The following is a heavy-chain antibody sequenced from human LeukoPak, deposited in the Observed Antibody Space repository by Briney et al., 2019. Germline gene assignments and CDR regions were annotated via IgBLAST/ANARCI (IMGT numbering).Heavy chain of an antibody. Sequence: SQTLSLTCTVSGGSITSAGYSWGWIRQPAGKGLEWIGRIYSSGSTNSNPSLKSRVTISVDTSKNQFSLKLRSVTAADTAVYFCARVYCTSTSCSENRYYFDSWGQGALVTVSS. D-gene: IGHD2-2*01. CDR1: GGSITSAGYS. V-gene: IGHV4-61*02. CDR2: IYSSGST. J-gene: IGHJ4*02. CDR3: ARVYCTSTSCSENRYYFDS.